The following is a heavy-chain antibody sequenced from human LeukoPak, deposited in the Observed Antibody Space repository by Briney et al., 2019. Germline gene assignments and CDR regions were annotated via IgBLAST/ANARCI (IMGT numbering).Heavy chain of an antibody. CDR3: ARSYCSGGSCYSGEDAFDI. J-gene: IGHJ3*02. V-gene: IGHV3-53*01. CDR1: GFSVANDR. D-gene: IGHD2-15*01. Sequence: PGGSLRLSCAASGFSVANDRMSWVRQPPGKGLEWVSTVYGNGNTAYTDSVKGRFTISRDNSKNTLLLQMNSLRAEDTAVYYCARSYCSGGSCYSGEDAFDIWGQGTMVTVSS. CDR2: VYGNGNT.